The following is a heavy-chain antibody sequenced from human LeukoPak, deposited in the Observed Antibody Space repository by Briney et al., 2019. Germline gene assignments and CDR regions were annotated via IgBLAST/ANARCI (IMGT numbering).Heavy chain of an antibody. CDR1: GYTFTSYY. CDR3: ARDWGEYYDSSVLDY. J-gene: IGHJ4*02. Sequence: EASVKVSCKASGYTFTSYYMHWVRQAPGQGLEWMGIINPSGGSTSYAQKFQGRVTMTRDTSTSTVYMQLSSLRSEDTAVYYCARDWGEYYDSSVLDYWGQGTLVTVSS. V-gene: IGHV1-46*01. D-gene: IGHD3-22*01. CDR2: INPSGGST.